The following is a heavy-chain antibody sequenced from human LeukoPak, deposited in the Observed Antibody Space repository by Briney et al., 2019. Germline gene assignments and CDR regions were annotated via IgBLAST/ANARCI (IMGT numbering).Heavy chain of an antibody. CDR3: AIKYYYYYGMDV. J-gene: IGHJ6*02. Sequence: GESLRFSCKGSGYSFTSYWISWVRQMPGKGLEWMGRIDPSDSYTNYSPSFQGHVTISADKSISTAYLQWSSLKASDTAMYYCAIKYYYYYGMDVWGQGTTVTVSS. V-gene: IGHV5-10-1*01. CDR1: GYSFTSYW. CDR2: IDPSDSYT.